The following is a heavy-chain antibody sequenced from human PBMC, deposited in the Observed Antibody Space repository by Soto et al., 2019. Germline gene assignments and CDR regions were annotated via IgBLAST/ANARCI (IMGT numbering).Heavy chain of an antibody. V-gene: IGHV4-30-4*01. Sequence: SSETLSLTCTVSGGSISSGDYYWSWIRQPPGKGLEWIGYIYYSGSTYYNPSLKSRVTISVDTSKNQFSLKLSSVTAADTAVYYCAREGRSTNGFDPWGKGSLVTVSS. D-gene: IGHD2-2*01. CDR2: IYYSGST. CDR3: AREGRSTNGFDP. CDR1: GGSISSGDYY. J-gene: IGHJ5*02.